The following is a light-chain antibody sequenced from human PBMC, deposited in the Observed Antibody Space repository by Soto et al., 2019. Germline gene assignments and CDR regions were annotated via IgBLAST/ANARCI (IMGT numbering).Light chain of an antibody. CDR2: DNN. CDR3: GTWDSSLSATYV. Sequence: QSVLTHPRSVSSAPGHKVTISCSGSSSNIGNNYVSWYQQLPGTAPKLLIYDNNKRPSGIPDRFSGSKSGTSATLGITGLQTGDEADYYCGTWDSSLSATYVFGTGTKVTVL. V-gene: IGLV1-51*01. CDR1: SSNIGNNY. J-gene: IGLJ1*01.